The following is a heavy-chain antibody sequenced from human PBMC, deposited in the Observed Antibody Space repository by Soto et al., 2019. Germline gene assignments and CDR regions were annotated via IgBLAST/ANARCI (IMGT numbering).Heavy chain of an antibody. Sequence: AQVVESGGGLVQPGGSLRLSCEASGFTFSNYWMSWVRQAPGKGLEWVANIKQDGTEKYYVDAVKGRFTISRDNATHSLYLHMHSQRAEDTAVYYCARGGRSGDYWGQRTLVTVSS. J-gene: IGHJ4*02. V-gene: IGHV3-7*01. CDR1: GFTFSNYW. CDR3: ARGGRSGDY. D-gene: IGHD3-10*01. CDR2: IKQDGTEK.